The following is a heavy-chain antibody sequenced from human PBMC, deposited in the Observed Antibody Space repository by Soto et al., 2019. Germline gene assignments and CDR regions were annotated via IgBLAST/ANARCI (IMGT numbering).Heavy chain of an antibody. V-gene: IGHV5-51*01. CDR3: AASIFYYGMGV. CDR2: IYPGDSDT. J-gene: IGHJ6*02. Sequence: WVXLXPGXGLEWXGIIYPGDSDTKYNPSFQGQFTISADKSITTTYLQWSSLKASDTAIYYCAASIFYYGMGVWGQGTTVTLSS.